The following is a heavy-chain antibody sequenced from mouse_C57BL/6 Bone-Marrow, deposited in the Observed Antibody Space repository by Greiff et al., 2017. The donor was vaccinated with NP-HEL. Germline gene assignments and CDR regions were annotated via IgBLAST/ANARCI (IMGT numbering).Heavy chain of an antibody. CDR3: ARGLPYYFDY. J-gene: IGHJ2*01. Sequence: QVQLQQPGAELVKPGASVKLSCKASGYTFTSYWMHWVKQRPGQGLEWIGMIHPNSGSTNYNEKFKSKATLTVDNTSSTAYMQLSSLTSEDSAVYYCARGLPYYFDYWGQGTTLTVAS. D-gene: IGHD2-2*01. CDR2: IHPNSGST. CDR1: GYTFTSYW. V-gene: IGHV1-64*01.